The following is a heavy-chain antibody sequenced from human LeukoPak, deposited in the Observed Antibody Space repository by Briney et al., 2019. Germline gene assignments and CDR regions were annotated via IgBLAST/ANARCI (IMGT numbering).Heavy chain of an antibody. J-gene: IGHJ3*02. V-gene: IGHV4-4*02. CDR1: GGSLSSSNW. Sequence: SGTLSLTCAVSGGSLSSSNWWSWARPPPGKGLEWIGEIYHSGSTNYNPSLKRRVTISVDKSKNQFSLKLSSVTAANTAVYYCARDRAYDILSGYYDDAFDIWGQGTMVTVSS. CDR3: ARDRAYDILSGYYDDAFDI. D-gene: IGHD3-9*01. CDR2: IYHSGST.